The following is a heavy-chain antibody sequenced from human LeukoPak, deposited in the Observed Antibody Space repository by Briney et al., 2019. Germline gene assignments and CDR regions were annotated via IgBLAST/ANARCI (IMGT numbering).Heavy chain of an antibody. CDR2: ISSSSSTK. CDR3: ARGKTNMAYFDY. Sequence: PGGSLRLSCEASGFTFSSNTMNWVRQAPGKGLEWVSYISSSSSTKYYAVSVKGRFTISRDNAKNSVYLQMNSLRDGDTAVYYCARGKTNMAYFDYWGQGALVTVSS. J-gene: IGHJ4*02. CDR1: GFTFSSNT. V-gene: IGHV3-48*02. D-gene: IGHD5-24*01.